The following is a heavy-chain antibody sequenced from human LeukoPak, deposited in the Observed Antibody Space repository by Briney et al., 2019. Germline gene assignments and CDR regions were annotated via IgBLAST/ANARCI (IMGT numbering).Heavy chain of an antibody. V-gene: IGHV4-34*01. CDR3: ARVTGYRIEDYFDY. CDR1: GGSFSGYY. CDR2: INHSGST. D-gene: IGHD6-13*01. Sequence: SETLSLTCAVYGGSFSGYYWSWIRQPPGKGLEWIGEINHSGSTNYNPSLESRVTISVDTSKNQFSLKLSSVTAADTAVYYCARVTGYRIEDYFDYWGREPWSPSPQ. J-gene: IGHJ4*02.